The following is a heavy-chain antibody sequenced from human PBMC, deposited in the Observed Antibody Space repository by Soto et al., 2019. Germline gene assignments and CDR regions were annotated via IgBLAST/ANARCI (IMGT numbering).Heavy chain of an antibody. J-gene: IGHJ6*02. Sequence: ASVKVSCKASGYTFTSYGISWVRQAPGQGLEWMGWINTYNGNTNYAQKVQGRVTVTTDTSTSTAYMELRSLRSDDTAVYYCARAGQNYDILTGYMDYFGMDVWG. D-gene: IGHD3-9*01. CDR3: ARAGQNYDILTGYMDYFGMDV. CDR2: INTYNGNT. V-gene: IGHV1-18*01. CDR1: GYTFTSYG.